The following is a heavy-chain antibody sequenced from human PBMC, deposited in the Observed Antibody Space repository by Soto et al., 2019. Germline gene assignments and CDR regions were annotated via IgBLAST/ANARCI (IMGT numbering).Heavy chain of an antibody. J-gene: IGHJ6*02. CDR3: ARHGFGPLHGLVDV. Sequence: QVQLQESGPGLVKPSETLSLTCTVSGGSITNYYCSWFRQPPGKGLEWIGYIQYNGYSAYNLSLKRGVTMSMDTSKPQFSLMVESVTATDTAVYYCARHGFGPLHGLVDVWGQGTTVIVSS. CDR2: IQYNGYS. V-gene: IGHV4-59*08. D-gene: IGHD3-10*01. CDR1: GGSITNYY.